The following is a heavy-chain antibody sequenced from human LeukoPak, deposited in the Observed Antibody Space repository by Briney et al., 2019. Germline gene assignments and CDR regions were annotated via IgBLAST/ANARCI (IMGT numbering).Heavy chain of an antibody. V-gene: IGHV4-39*01. CDR1: GGSVSSSIYY. Sequence: SETLSLTCTVSGGSVSSSIYYWGWIRQPPGKGLEWIGSIYYSGSTSYNPSLKSRVTISVDTSKNQFSLKLTSVTAADTAVYYCASRNDILTGYVSDFWGQGTLVTVSS. CDR2: IYYSGST. J-gene: IGHJ4*02. D-gene: IGHD3-9*01. CDR3: ASRNDILTGYVSDF.